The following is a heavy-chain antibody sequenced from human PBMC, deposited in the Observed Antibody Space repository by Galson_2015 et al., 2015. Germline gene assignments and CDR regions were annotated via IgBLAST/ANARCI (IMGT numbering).Heavy chain of an antibody. D-gene: IGHD2-2*01. CDR2: IKYDGSGK. V-gene: IGHV3-7*01. CDR3: ARGSWDIVVVSAAGDAFDV. CDR1: GFTFSSHW. J-gene: IGHJ3*01. Sequence: SLRLSCAASGFTFSSHWMSWVRQAPGKGLEWVANIKYDGSGKNYVDSVKGRFTISRDNAKNSLYLQMNSLRVEDTAVYYCARGSWDIVVVSAAGDAFDVWGQGTMVTVSS.